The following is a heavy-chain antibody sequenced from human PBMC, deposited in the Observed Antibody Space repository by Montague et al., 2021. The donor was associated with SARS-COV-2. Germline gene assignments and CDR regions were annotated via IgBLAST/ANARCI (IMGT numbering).Heavy chain of an antibody. CDR2: IRPDGTST. D-gene: IGHD3-10*01. V-gene: IGHV3-74*01. CDR3: VRPLWFGDSDYYFES. Sequence: SLRLSCAASGFTVRSYWMHWVRQVPGRGLVWVSRIRPDGTSTHYAASVXGRFVVSRDNAKNTLSLEMTNLRVDDTAIYYCVRPLWFGDSDYYFESWGQGTLVSVSS. J-gene: IGHJ4*02. CDR1: GFTVRSYW.